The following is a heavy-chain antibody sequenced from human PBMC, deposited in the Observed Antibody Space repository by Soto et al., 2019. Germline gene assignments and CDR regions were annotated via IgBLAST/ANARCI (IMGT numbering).Heavy chain of an antibody. D-gene: IGHD2-2*02. CDR2: ISAYNGNT. Sequence: QVQLVQSGAEVKKPGASVKVSCKASGYTFTSYGISWVRQAPGQGLEWMGWISAYNGNTNYAQKLQGRVTMTTDTSTSTAYMELRSLRSDDTTVYYCAREGIVVVPAAIGDTAMAYYFDYWGQGTLVTVSS. CDR1: GYTFTSYG. J-gene: IGHJ4*02. V-gene: IGHV1-18*01. CDR3: AREGIVVVPAAIGDTAMAYYFDY.